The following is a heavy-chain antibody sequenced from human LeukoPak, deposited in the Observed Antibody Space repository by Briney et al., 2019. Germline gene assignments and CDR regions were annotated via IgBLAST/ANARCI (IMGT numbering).Heavy chain of an antibody. V-gene: IGHV3-9*01. D-gene: IGHD7-27*01. CDR2: ISWTSGSM. Sequence: PGRSLRLSCAASGFTFDDYAMNWVRQAPGKGLEWVSGISWTSGSMGYADSVKGRFTISRDNAKNSLYLQMNSLRAEDTALYYCAKGSSTNWGNLQDHWGQGTLVTVSS. J-gene: IGHJ4*02. CDR1: GFTFDDYA. CDR3: AKGSSTNWGNLQDH.